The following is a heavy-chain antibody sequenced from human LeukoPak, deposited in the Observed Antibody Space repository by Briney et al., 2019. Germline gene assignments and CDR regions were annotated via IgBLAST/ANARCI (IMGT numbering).Heavy chain of an antibody. D-gene: IGHD1-26*01. J-gene: IGHJ4*02. V-gene: IGHV1-69*04. Sequence: SVKVSCKASGGTFSSYAISWVRQAPGQGLEWMGRIIPILGIANYAQKFQGRVTITADKSTSTAYMELSRLRSEDTAVYYCASREMGPGFTDYWGQGTLVTVSS. CDR2: IIPILGIA. CDR1: GGTFSSYA. CDR3: ASREMGPGFTDY.